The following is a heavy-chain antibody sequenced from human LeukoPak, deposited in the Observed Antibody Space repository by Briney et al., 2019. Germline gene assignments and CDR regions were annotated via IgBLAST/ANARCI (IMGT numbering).Heavy chain of an antibody. D-gene: IGHD4/OR15-4a*01. CDR2: IWYDGSQK. V-gene: IGHV3-33*01. Sequence: GGSLRLSCATSGFTFSSHGFHWVRQALGKGLEWVAVIWYDGSQKYYLDSVKGRFTISRDSFDNTVYLQMNGLRAEDTAVYYCARDLGHFSRGASYFDYWGQGALVTVSS. J-gene: IGHJ4*02. CDR1: GFTFSSHG. CDR3: ARDLGHFSRGASYFDY.